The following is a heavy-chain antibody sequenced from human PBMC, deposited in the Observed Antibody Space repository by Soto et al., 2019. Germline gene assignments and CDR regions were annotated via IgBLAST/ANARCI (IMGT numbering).Heavy chain of an antibody. Sequence: QVQLVESGGGVVQPGRSLRLSCAASGFTFSSYGMHWVRQAPGEGLEWVAVIWYDGSNKYYADSVKGRFTISRDNSKNTLYLQMNSLRAEDTAVYYCARDRQYESIDYWGQGTLVTVSS. CDR3: ARDRQYESIDY. J-gene: IGHJ4*02. CDR2: IWYDGSNK. CDR1: GFTFSSYG. D-gene: IGHD4-4*01. V-gene: IGHV3-33*01.